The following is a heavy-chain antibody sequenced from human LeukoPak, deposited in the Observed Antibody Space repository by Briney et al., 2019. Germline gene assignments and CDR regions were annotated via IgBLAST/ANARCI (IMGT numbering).Heavy chain of an antibody. D-gene: IGHD2-15*01. CDR1: GFTFSSYS. CDR2: ISSSSGTI. V-gene: IGHV3-48*04. CDR3: ARFSSYMDV. Sequence: GGSLRLSCAASGFTFSSYSMNWVRQAPGKGLEWVSYISSSSGTIYYADSVKGRFTTSRDNAKNSLYLQMNSLRAEDTAVYYCARFSSYMDVWGKGTTVTVSS. J-gene: IGHJ6*03.